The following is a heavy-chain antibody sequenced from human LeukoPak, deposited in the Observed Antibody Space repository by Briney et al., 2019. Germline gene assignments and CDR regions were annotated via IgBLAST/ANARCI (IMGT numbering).Heavy chain of an antibody. J-gene: IGHJ4*02. V-gene: IGHV1-46*01. CDR1: GYTFTSYY. D-gene: IGHD6-6*01. CDR3: AREPAAARHYFDY. CDR2: INPSSGST. Sequence: ASVKVSCKASGYTFTSYYMHWVRQAPGQGLEWMGIINPSSGSTSYAQKFQGRVTMTRDMSTSTVYMELSSLRSEDTAVYYCAREPAAARHYFDYWGQGTLVTVSS.